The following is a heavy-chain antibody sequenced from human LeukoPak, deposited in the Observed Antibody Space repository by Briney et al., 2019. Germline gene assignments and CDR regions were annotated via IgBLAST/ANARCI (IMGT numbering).Heavy chain of an antibody. D-gene: IGHD1-7*01. CDR3: AREDGNFHDAFDI. J-gene: IGHJ3*02. V-gene: IGHV3-30*04. Sequence: PGRSLRLSCAASGFTFSSYSMHWVRQAPGKGLEWVALISNDGRNKYYADSVKGRFTISGDNSKNTLYLQMDSLRTEDTAVHYCAREDGNFHDAFDIWGQGTMVTVSS. CDR2: ISNDGRNK. CDR1: GFTFSSYS.